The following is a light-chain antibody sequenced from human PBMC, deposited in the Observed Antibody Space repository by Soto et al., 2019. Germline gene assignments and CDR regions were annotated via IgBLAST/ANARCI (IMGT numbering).Light chain of an antibody. CDR3: LPSSSGARV. Sequence: QAVVTQEPSLTVSPGGTVSLTCGSSTGAVTSGHYPYWFQQKPGQAPRTLIYDTSNRHSWTPARFSGSLLGGKAALTLSGAQPEDEADYSCLPSSSGARVFGGGTKLTVL. V-gene: IGLV7-46*01. CDR1: TGAVTSGHY. J-gene: IGLJ3*02. CDR2: DTS.